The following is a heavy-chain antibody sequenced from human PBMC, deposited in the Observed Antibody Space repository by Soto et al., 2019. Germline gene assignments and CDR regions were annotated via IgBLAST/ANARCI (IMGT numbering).Heavy chain of an antibody. J-gene: IGHJ6*02. CDR3: AGSGWYYYYYGMDV. V-gene: IGHV1-3*01. CDR2: INAGNGNT. Sequence: ASVKVSCKASGYTFTSYAMHWVRQAPGQRLEWMGWINAGNGNTKYSQKFQGRVTITRDTSASTAYMELSSLRSEDTAVYYCAGSGWYYYYYGMDVWGQGTTVTVS. CDR1: GYTFTSYA. D-gene: IGHD6-19*01.